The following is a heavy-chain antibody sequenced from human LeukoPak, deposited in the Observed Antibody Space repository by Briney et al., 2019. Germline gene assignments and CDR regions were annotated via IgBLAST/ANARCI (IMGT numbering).Heavy chain of an antibody. CDR2: ISGSGDNT. CDR3: TRASEGGNSGGYFDY. J-gene: IGHJ4*02. Sequence: GGSLRLSCAASGFSFSSYAMSWVRQAPGKGLEWVSSISGSGDNTYYAESVKGRFTISRDNSKNTLFLQMNSLKTEDTAVYYCTRASEGGNSGGYFDYWGQGTLVTVSS. V-gene: IGHV3-23*01. D-gene: IGHD4-23*01. CDR1: GFSFSSYA.